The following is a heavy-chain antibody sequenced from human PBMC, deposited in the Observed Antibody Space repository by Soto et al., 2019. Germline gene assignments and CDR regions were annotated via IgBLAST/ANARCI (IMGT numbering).Heavy chain of an antibody. CDR1: GFTFKTYS. D-gene: IGHD3-3*01. CDR2: ISSSSRYI. V-gene: IGHV3-21*01. CDR3: VSSFDFWSSSYYFFES. J-gene: IGHJ4*02. Sequence: GGSLRLSCAASGFTFKTYSINWVRQAPGKGLEWVSSISSSSRYIYYADSLKGRFTISRDNAKNSLYLQMDSLRAEDTAVYYCVSSFDFWSSSYYFFESWGQGTLVTVSS.